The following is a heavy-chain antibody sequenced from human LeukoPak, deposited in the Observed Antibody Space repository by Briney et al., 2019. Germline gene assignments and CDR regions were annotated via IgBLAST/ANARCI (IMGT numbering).Heavy chain of an antibody. Sequence: ASVKVSCKASGYTFTSYGISWVRQAPGQGLEWMGWISAYNGNTNCAQKLQGRVTMTTDTSTSTAYMELRSLRSDDTAVYYCASPAVYCSSTSCYAHAFDIWGQGTMVTVSS. V-gene: IGHV1-18*01. CDR3: ASPAVYCSSTSCYAHAFDI. CDR2: ISAYNGNT. D-gene: IGHD2-2*01. J-gene: IGHJ3*02. CDR1: GYTFTSYG.